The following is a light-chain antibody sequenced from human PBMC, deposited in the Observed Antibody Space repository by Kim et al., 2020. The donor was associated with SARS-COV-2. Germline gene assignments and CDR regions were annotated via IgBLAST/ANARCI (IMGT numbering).Light chain of an antibody. CDR3: HQYNDWPPGDT. CDR2: GAS. CDR1: QSVSNS. V-gene: IGKV3-15*01. J-gene: IGKJ2*01. Sequence: SPGERAPLSCRARQSVSNSLAWYQLKPGQAPRLLIYGASTRATGTPARFSGSGSGTDFTLTVSSLQSEDFAVYYCHQYNDWPPGDTFGQGTKLEI.